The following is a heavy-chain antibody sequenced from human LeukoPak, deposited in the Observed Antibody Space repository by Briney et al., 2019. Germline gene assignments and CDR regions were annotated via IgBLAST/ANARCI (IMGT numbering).Heavy chain of an antibody. CDR1: GDSISVHY. CDR3: ASSLYLGYCSSTSCPEPLPVNYYYYGMDV. CDR2: IDYRGIT. J-gene: IGHJ6*02. D-gene: IGHD2-2*01. V-gene: IGHV4-59*11. Sequence: SETLSLTCTVSGDSISVHYWTWIRQPPGKGLEWIGCIDYRGITNFNPSLQSRVTISLDTSKKQFSLQLRSVTAADTAVYYCASSLYLGYCSSTSCPEPLPVNYYYYGMDVWGQGTTVTVSS.